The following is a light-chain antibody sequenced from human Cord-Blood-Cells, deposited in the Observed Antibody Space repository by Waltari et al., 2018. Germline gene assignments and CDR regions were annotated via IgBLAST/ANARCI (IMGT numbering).Light chain of an antibody. CDR3: SSYTSSSTLGV. CDR1: SSDVAGVHY. V-gene: IGLV2-14*01. Sequence: QSALTQPASLSGSPGQSIPLPCTGTSSDVAGVHYLSWYQQHPGKAPKLMIYDVSNRPSGVSNRFAVSKSGNTTSLTISGLQAEDEADYYCSSYTSSSTLGVFGGGTKLTVL. J-gene: IGLJ3*02. CDR2: DVS.